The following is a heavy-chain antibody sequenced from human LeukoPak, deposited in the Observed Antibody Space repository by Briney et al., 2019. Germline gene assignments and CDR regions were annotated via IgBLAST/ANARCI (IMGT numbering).Heavy chain of an antibody. CDR1: GFTFSSYS. J-gene: IGHJ4*02. D-gene: IGHD3-3*01. CDR3: ARDSSDGSYYDFWSDYYLGDY. CDR2: ISSSSSTT. Sequence: GGSLRLSCAASGFTFSSYSMNWVRQAPGKGLEWVSYISSSSSTTYYADSVKGRFTISRDNAKNSLYLQMNSLRAEDTAVYYCARDSSDGSYYDFWSDYYLGDYWGQGTLVTVSS. V-gene: IGHV3-48*01.